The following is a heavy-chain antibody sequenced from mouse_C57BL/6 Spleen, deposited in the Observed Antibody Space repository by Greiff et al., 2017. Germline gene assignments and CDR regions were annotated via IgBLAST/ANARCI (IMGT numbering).Heavy chain of an antibody. CDR2: IDPNSGGT. D-gene: IGHD1-1*01. Sequence: QVQLQQSGAELVKPGASVKLSCKASGYTFTSYWMHWVKQRPGRGLEWIGRIDPNSGGTKYNEKFKSKATLTVDKPSSTAYMQLSSLTSEDSAVYYCEKDYSSSYWYFDVWGTGTTVTVSS. CDR3: EKDYSSSYWYFDV. J-gene: IGHJ1*03. V-gene: IGHV1-72*01. CDR1: GYTFTSYW.